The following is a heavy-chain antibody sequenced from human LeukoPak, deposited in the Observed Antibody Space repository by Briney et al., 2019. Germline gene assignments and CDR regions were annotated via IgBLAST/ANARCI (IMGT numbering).Heavy chain of an antibody. CDR1: GGSISSYY. J-gene: IGHJ4*02. V-gene: IGHV4-59*08. CDR2: IYDSGST. CDR3: ARHMYSGRYYGTDY. Sequence: SETLSLTCTVSGGSISSYYWSWIRQPPGKGLEGIGYIYDSGSTNYNPSLKSRVTISVDTSKNQFSLRLSSVTAADTAVYYCARHMYSGRYYGTDYWGQGTLVTVSS. D-gene: IGHD1-26*01.